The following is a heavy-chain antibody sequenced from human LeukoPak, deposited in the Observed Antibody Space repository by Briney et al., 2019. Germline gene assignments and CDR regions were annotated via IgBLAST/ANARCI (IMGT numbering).Heavy chain of an antibody. CDR2: ISYDGSNK. CDR1: RFTFSRYG. Sequence: PGGSLRLSCAASRFTFSRYGMHWVCQAPGKGLEWVAVISYDGSNKDYADSVKGRFTISRDNSKNTVYLQMNSLRDEDTAVYYCARVGGATAVTMYLEYWGQGTLVTVTS. D-gene: IGHD1-26*01. CDR3: ARVGGATAVTMYLEY. V-gene: IGHV3-30*03. J-gene: IGHJ4*02.